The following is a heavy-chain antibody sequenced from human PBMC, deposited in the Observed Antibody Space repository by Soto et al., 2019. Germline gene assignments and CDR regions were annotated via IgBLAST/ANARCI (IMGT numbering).Heavy chain of an antibody. V-gene: IGHV2-5*02. CDR3: AHCRGGVASF. CDR1: GFSLNTRDVG. CDR2: VYWDDDK. D-gene: IGHD3-16*01. J-gene: IGHJ4*02. Sequence: QITLNESGPALVKPTQSLTLTCTFSGFSLNTRDVGVGWIRQPPGKALEWLGVVYWDDDKTYSPSLKSRLTITKDIPKNQVVLRMTKMDPVDTATYYCAHCRGGVASFWGQGTLVTVSS.